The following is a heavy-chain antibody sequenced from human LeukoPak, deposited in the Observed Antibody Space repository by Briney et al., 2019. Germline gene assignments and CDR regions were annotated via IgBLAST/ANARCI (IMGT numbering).Heavy chain of an antibody. J-gene: IGHJ4*02. CDR2: ISVASNT. CDR1: GLAFSSYA. Sequence: GGSLRLSCAASGLAFSSYAMSWVRQAPGQGLEWVSTISVASNTFYAYSVKGRFTISRDNSRNTVYLQMTSLRADDTAVYYCADYGVSGVRNNFYWGQGTLVTVSS. V-gene: IGHV3-23*01. CDR3: ADYGVSGVRNNFY. D-gene: IGHD3-3*01.